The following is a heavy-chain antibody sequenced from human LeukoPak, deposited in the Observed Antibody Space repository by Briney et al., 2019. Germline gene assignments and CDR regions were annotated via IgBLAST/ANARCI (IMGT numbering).Heavy chain of an antibody. CDR3: ARVPGRGVSTDAFDI. D-gene: IGHD5/OR15-5a*01. CDR2: ISSSGSTL. CDR1: GFTFSSYE. J-gene: IGHJ3*02. Sequence: GGSLRLSCAASGFTFSSYEMNWVRQAPGKGLEWVSYISSSGSTLYYADSVKGRFTISRDNAKNSLYLQMNSLRAEDTAVYYCARVPGRGVSTDAFDIWGQGTMVTVSS. V-gene: IGHV3-48*03.